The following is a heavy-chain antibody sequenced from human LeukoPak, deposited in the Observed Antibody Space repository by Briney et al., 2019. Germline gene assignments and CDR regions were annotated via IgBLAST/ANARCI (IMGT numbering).Heavy chain of an antibody. Sequence: GGPLRLSCAASGFTVSSNYMSWVRQAPGKGLEWVSVIYSGGSTYYADSVKGRFTISRDNSKNTLYLQMNSLRAEDTAVYYCARDLRVRDGYRFDPWGQGTLVTVSS. D-gene: IGHD5-24*01. J-gene: IGHJ5*02. CDR2: IYSGGST. V-gene: IGHV3-66*01. CDR3: ARDLRVRDGYRFDP. CDR1: GFTVSSNY.